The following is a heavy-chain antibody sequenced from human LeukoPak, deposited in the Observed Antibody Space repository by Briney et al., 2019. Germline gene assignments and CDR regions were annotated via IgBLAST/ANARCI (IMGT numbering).Heavy chain of an antibody. D-gene: IGHD5-12*01. Sequence: ASVKVSCKASGYTFTSYGIAWVRQAPGQGPEWMGWISPYDGNTDYAQKLQGRVTMTTDTSTSTAYMELRSLTSDDTAVYYCARDRLDLVTTIIFDYWGQGTLVTVSS. J-gene: IGHJ4*02. CDR2: ISPYDGNT. V-gene: IGHV1-18*01. CDR1: GYTFTSYG. CDR3: ARDRLDLVTTIIFDY.